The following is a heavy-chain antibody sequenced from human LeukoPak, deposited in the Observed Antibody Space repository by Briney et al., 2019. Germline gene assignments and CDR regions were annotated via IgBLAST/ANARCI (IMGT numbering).Heavy chain of an antibody. D-gene: IGHD2-2*01. CDR2: ISGSGGST. V-gene: IGHV3-23*01. J-gene: IGHJ5*02. Sequence: GGSLRLSCAASGFTFSSYAKSWVRQAPGKGLEWVSAISGSGGSTYYADSVKGRFTISRDNSKNTLYLQMNSLRAEDTAVYYWAKDPARFYCSSTCCNNWFDPWGQGTLVTVSS. CDR1: GFTFSSYA. CDR3: AKDPARFYCSSTCCNNWFDP.